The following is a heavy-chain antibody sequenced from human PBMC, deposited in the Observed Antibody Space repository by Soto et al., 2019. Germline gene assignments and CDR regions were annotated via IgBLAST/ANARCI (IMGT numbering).Heavy chain of an antibody. D-gene: IGHD3-10*01. Sequence: QVQLVESGGGLVKPGGSLRLSCAASGFTFSDYYMSWIRQAPGKGLEWVSYISSSGSTIYYADSVKGRFTISRDNAKNSLYLQMNSLRAEAPAVYYCASRYGSVSYFGYYYGMDVWGQGTTVTVSS. CDR2: ISSSGSTI. CDR1: GFTFSDYY. V-gene: IGHV3-11*01. J-gene: IGHJ6*02. CDR3: ASRYGSVSYFGYYYGMDV.